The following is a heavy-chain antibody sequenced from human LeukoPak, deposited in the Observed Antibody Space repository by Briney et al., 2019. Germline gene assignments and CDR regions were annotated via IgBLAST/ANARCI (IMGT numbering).Heavy chain of an antibody. Sequence: ASVKVSCKPSGYSFTDFYMHWVRQAPGQGLEGMGWINPHSGGTNYAQKFQGRVTMTRDTSISTAYMELTRLRSDDTAVYYCARIMMWNYFDYWGQGTLVTVSS. CDR1: GYSFTDFY. J-gene: IGHJ4*02. V-gene: IGHV1-2*02. CDR2: INPHSGGT. CDR3: ARIMMWNYFDY. D-gene: IGHD2-8*01.